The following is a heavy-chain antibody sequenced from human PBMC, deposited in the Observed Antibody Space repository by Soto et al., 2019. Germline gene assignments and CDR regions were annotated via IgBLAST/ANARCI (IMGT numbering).Heavy chain of an antibody. V-gene: IGHV3-30*18. D-gene: IGHD1-26*01. CDR1: GFTFSSYG. CDR2: ISYDGNYK. Sequence: QVQLVESGGGVVQPGRSLRLSCAASGFTFSSYGMHWVRQAPGKGLEWVAVISYDGNYKYYGDSVKGRFTISRDNSKNTRYLQMNSVRAEDTAVYYCANYRAPNNRLFDYWGQGTLVAVSS. CDR3: ANYRAPNNRLFDY. J-gene: IGHJ4*02.